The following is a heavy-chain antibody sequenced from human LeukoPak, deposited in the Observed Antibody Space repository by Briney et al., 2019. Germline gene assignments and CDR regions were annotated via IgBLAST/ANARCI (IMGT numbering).Heavy chain of an antibody. D-gene: IGHD3-16*01. CDR3: YGIHLGDSFDI. CDR1: GFIVSRNY. J-gene: IGHJ3*02. CDR2: LSSKYET. V-gene: IGHV3-53*01. Sequence: GGSLRLSCAASGFIVSRNYMGWVRQAPGKGLEWVSALSSKYETYYADSVKGRFTISRDNSENTLYLQMNALRAEDTALCYCYGIHLGDSFDIWGRGTMVIVFS.